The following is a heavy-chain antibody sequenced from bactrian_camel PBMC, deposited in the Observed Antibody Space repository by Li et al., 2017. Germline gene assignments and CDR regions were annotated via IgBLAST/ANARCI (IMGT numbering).Heavy chain of an antibody. Sequence: QLVESGGGLVQPGGSLRLSCAASGFTFTNYAMSWVRQAPGKGLEWVSAISTAGTNTYYADSVKGRFTISRDNAKNMVYLQMSSLKSEDTALYYCATIGTLSIYTFNGIGQGTQVTVS. D-gene: IGHD7*01. CDR1: GFTFTNYA. V-gene: IGHV3S40*01. CDR2: ISTAGTNT. J-gene: IGHJ4*01.